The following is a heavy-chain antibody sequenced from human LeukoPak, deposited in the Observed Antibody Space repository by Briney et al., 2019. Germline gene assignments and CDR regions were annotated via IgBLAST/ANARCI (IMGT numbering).Heavy chain of an antibody. J-gene: IGHJ4*02. D-gene: IGHD3-10*01. CDR2: IYPGDSDT. Sequence: GESPKISCKGSGYSFTSYWIGWVRQMPGKGLEWMGFIYPGDSDTKYSPSFQGQVTISADKSISTAYLQWSSLKASDTAIYYCAISMVRGVLPPPHFGYWGQGTLVTVSS. V-gene: IGHV5-51*01. CDR1: GYSFTSYW. CDR3: AISMVRGVLPPPHFGY.